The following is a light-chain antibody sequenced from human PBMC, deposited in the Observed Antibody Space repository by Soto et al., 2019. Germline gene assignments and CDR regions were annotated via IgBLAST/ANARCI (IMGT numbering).Light chain of an antibody. Sequence: DIQMTQSPSSLSASVGDRVTITCRASQSIATYLHWYQQKPGKAPKLLIYAASSLLSGVPSRFSGSGSGTDFTLSTSSLQPEDFATYSCQQSYSSPFTFGPGTKVDIK. CDR3: QQSYSSPFT. J-gene: IGKJ3*01. V-gene: IGKV1-39*01. CDR2: AAS. CDR1: QSIATY.